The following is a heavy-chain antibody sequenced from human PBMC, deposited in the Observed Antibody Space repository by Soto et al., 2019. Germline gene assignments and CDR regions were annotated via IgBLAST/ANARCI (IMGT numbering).Heavy chain of an antibody. CDR1: GGSIRSYY. CDR3: ARGAADTAMVDS. V-gene: IGHV4-59*01. CDR2: IFYSGST. D-gene: IGHD5-18*01. J-gene: IGHJ4*02. Sequence: QVHLQESGPGLVKTSETLSLTCTVSGGSIRSYYWTWIRQPPGKGLEWLGYIFYSGSTFYKPSLKSRVIISIHTSKSQFSVQLTSVTAADTAVYYCARGAADTAMVDSWGQGTLVTVSS.